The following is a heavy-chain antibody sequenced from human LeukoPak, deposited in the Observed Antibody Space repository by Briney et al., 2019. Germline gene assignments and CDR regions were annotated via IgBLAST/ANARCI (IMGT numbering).Heavy chain of an antibody. CDR3: ASTFSVDIVATADSYYFDY. V-gene: IGHV4-34*01. J-gene: IGHJ4*02. CDR1: GGSFSDYY. D-gene: IGHD5-12*01. Sequence: SETLSLTCAVYGGSFSDYYWSWIRQPPGKGLEYIGEINHSGITNYNPSLMSRVTISVDTSKNQFSLKLSSVTAADTAVYYCASTFSVDIVATADSYYFDYWGQGTLVTVSS. CDR2: INHSGIT.